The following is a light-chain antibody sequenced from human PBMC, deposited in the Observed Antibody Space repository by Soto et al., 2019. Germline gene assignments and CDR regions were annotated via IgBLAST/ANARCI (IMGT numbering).Light chain of an antibody. CDR3: QQYYRSSIT. CDR2: DAS. V-gene: IGKV1-5*01. CDR1: QSLNNC. Sequence: DIQMTQSPSTLSSSVGDRVTITCLASQSLNNCLAWYQQKPGKAPNLLIYDASTLERGVASRFSGTGSGTEFTLTISSLQPDDFATYYCQQYYRSSITFGQGTRLEI. J-gene: IGKJ5*01.